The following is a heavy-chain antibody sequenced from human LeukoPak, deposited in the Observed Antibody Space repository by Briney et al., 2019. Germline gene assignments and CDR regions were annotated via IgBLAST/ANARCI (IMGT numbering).Heavy chain of an antibody. CDR2: ISGTGGST. V-gene: IGHV3-23*01. D-gene: IGHD3-3*01. J-gene: IGHJ6*02. CDR1: GFTFSSYA. CDR3: AKESDFWSGSQGMDV. Sequence: SGGSLRLSCAVSGFTFSSYAMSWVRQAPGKGLEWVSAISGTGGSTYYADSVKGRFTISRDNSKNTLYMQMNSLRAEDTAVYYCAKESDFWSGSQGMDVWGQGTTVTVSS.